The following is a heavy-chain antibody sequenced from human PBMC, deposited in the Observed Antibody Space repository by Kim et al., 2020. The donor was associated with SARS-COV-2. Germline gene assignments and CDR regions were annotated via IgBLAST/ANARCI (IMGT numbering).Heavy chain of an antibody. CDR2: ISYDGSNK. J-gene: IGHJ6*02. D-gene: IGHD1-26*01. CDR3: ARGNTGSYRYGMDF. V-gene: IGHV3-30-3*01. Sequence: GGSLRLSCAASGFTFSSYAMHWVRQAPGKGLEWVAVISYDGSNKYYADSVKGRFTISRDNSKNTLYLQMNSLRAEDTAVYYCARGNTGSYRYGMDFWGQG. CDR1: GFTFSSYA.